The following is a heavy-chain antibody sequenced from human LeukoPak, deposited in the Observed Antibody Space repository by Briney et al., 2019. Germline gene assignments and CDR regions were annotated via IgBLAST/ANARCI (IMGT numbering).Heavy chain of an antibody. CDR1: GFTFSSHG. D-gene: IGHD1-26*01. CDR3: ANLGDHPEEY. V-gene: IGHV3-30*18. Sequence: PGRSLRLSCAASGFTFSSHGMHWVRQAPGKGLEWVAVISYDGSNKYYADSVKGRFTISRDNSKNTLYLQMNSLRAEDTAVYYCANLGDHPEEYWGQGTLVTVSP. J-gene: IGHJ4*02. CDR2: ISYDGSNK.